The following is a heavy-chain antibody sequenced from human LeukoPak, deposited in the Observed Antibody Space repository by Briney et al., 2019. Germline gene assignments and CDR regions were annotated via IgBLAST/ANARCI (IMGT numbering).Heavy chain of an antibody. D-gene: IGHD2-2*01. V-gene: IGHV3-21*01. Sequence: PGGSLRLSCAASGFSFSTYNMNWVRQAPGKGLEWVSSISSSSSYIYYADSVKGRFSISRDNAKNSLYLQVNSLRAEDTAVYYCARETYCTSTSCPIGNHFDYWGQGTLVTVSS. J-gene: IGHJ4*02. CDR2: ISSSSSYI. CDR3: ARETYCTSTSCPIGNHFDY. CDR1: GFSFSTYN.